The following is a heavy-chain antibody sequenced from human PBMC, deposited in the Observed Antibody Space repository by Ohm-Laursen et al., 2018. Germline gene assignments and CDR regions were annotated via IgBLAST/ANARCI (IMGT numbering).Heavy chain of an antibody. CDR1: GGSISSYY. CDR2: IYKSGST. V-gene: IGHV4-59*01. CDR3: ARGLGYCSSTSCYVYYYYGMDV. Sequence: GTLSLTCSVSGGSISSYYWSWTRQSPGKGLEWIGYIYKSGSTNYNPSLKSRVTISVDTSKNQFSLKLSSVTAADTAVYYCARGLGYCSSTSCYVYYYYGMDVWGQGTTVTVSS. D-gene: IGHD2-2*01. J-gene: IGHJ6*02.